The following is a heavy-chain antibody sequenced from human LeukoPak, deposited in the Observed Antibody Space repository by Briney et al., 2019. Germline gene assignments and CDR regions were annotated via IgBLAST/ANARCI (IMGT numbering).Heavy chain of an antibody. D-gene: IGHD1-26*01. CDR1: GFTFSSYW. CDR2: ISSSGTTI. Sequence: GGSLRLSCAASGFTFSSYWMSWIRQAPGKGLEWVPYISSSGTTIYYADSVKGRFTISRGNAKNSLYLQMNSLRAEDTAVYYCARRRDSGSLQHFDYWGQGTLVTVSS. J-gene: IGHJ4*02. V-gene: IGHV3-11*01. CDR3: ARRRDSGSLQHFDY.